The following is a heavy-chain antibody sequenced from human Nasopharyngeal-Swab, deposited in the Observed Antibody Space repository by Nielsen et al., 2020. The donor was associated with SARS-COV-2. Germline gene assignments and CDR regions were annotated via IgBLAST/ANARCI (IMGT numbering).Heavy chain of an antibody. V-gene: IGHV4-31*02. CDR2: IYYSGST. D-gene: IGHD5-12*01. J-gene: IGHJ2*01. CDR3: ARGGNYGLYSGYDPMATTYWYFDL. Sequence: PGKGLEWIGYIYYSGSTYYNPSLKSRVTISVDTSKNQFSLKLSSVTAADTAVYYCARGGNYGLYSGYDPMATTYWYFDLWGRGTLVTVSS.